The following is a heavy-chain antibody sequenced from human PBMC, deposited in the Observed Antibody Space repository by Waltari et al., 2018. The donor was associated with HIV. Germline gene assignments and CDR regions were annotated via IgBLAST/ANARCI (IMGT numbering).Heavy chain of an antibody. Sequence: EVQLVETGGGLDQPGGCLRLSCAASGFTLSRFWMSWVRQAPGKGLEWVANIKQDGSEKYYVDSVKGRFTISRDNAKNSLYLQMNSLRAEDTAVYYCARDLGYSYGYVSDYWGQGTLVTVSS. J-gene: IGHJ4*02. V-gene: IGHV3-7*01. CDR1: GFTLSRFW. D-gene: IGHD5-18*01. CDR3: ARDLGYSYGYVSDY. CDR2: IKQDGSEK.